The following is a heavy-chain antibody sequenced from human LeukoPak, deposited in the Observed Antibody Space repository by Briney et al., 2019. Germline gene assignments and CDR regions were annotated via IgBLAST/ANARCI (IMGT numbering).Heavy chain of an antibody. CDR1: GFTFSSYG. CDR3: AKDHGIAAAGTDY. CDR2: ISYDGSNK. D-gene: IGHD6-13*01. V-gene: IGHV3-30*18. J-gene: IGHJ4*02. Sequence: PGGSLRLSCAASGFTFSSYGMHWVRQAPGKGLEWVAVISYDGSNKYYADSVKGRFTISRDNSKNTLYLQMNSLRAGDTAVYYCAKDHGIAAAGTDYWGQGTLVTVSS.